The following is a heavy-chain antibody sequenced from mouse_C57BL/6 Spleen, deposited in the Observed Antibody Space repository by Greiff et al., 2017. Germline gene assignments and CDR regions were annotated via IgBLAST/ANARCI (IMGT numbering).Heavy chain of an antibody. CDR1: GYTFTSYW. CDR2: IDPSDSET. J-gene: IGHJ3*01. CDR3: AREAAQALFAY. V-gene: IGHV1-52*01. D-gene: IGHD3-2*02. Sequence: QVQLQQPGAELVRPGSSVKLSCKASGYTFTSYWMHWVKQRPIQGLDWIGNIDPSDSETHYNQKFKDKATLTVDKSSSTAYMQRSSLTSEDSAVYYCAREAAQALFAYWGQGTLVTVSA.